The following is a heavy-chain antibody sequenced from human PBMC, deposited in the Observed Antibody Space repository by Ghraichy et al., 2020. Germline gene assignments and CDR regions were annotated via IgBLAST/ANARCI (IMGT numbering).Heavy chain of an antibody. J-gene: IGHJ6*03. V-gene: IGHV1-69*04. CDR1: GGTFSSYT. CDR2: IIPILGIA. Sequence: SVKVSCKASGGTFSSYTISWVRQAPGQGLEWMGRIIPILGIANYAQKFQGRVTITADKSTSTAYMELSSLRSEDTAVYYCARENAEIGDYYYYYMDVWGKGTTVTVSS. D-gene: IGHD5-24*01. CDR3: ARENAEIGDYYYYYMDV.